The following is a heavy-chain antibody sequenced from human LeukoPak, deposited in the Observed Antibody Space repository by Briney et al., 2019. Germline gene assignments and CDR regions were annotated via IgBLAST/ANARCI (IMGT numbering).Heavy chain of an antibody. CDR2: ISTYDGDT. D-gene: IGHD1-1*01. CDR1: GYSFTTHG. J-gene: IGHJ3*02. CDR3: ARARVTTYRPMDAFDI. Sequence: ASVKVSCKASGYSFTTHGVTWVRQAPGQGLEWMGWISTYDGDTKYAQNLQGRVTMTTETSTSTAYMDLRSLTSDDTGVYYCARARVTTYRPMDAFDIWGQGTMVTVSS. V-gene: IGHV1-18*01.